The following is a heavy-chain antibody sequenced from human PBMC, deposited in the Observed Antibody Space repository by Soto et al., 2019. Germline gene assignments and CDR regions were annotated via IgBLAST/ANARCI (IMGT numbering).Heavy chain of an antibody. CDR2: IYYNGAT. CDR3: ARNGQMVSSWYHTEFQD. J-gene: IGHJ1*01. Sequence: QVLLQEAGPGLVKPSQTLSLTCTVSGGSINTAGHYWSWIRQLPGKGLEWMGYIYYNGATNYKPSRKSRLAIARDSGKNQFSLPLTAVTAADSAMYVGARNGQMVSSWYHTEFQDWGQGTMVTVSS. CDR1: GGSINTAGHY. V-gene: IGHV4-31*03. D-gene: IGHD6-19*01.